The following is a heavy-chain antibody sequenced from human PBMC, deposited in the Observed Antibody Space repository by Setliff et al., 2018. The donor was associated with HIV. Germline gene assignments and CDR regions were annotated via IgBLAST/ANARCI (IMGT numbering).Heavy chain of an antibody. J-gene: IGHJ4*02. CDR1: GYTFTNYF. V-gene: IGHV1-46*01. CDR3: ARTSSALTTRGEYYFDY. D-gene: IGHD4-4*01. Sequence: SVKVSCKSSGYTFTNYFIHWVRQAPGQGLEWMEIVNPSDGSTSNSQKFQGRVTMTRDKSTSTVYMEVNSLRSEDTAVYFCARTSSALTTRGEYYFDYWGQGTLVTVSS. CDR2: VNPSDGST.